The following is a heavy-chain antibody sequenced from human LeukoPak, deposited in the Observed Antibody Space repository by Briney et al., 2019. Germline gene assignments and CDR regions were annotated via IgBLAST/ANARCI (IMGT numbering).Heavy chain of an antibody. D-gene: IGHD3-22*01. J-gene: IGHJ4*02. CDR2: INWNGGST. CDR1: GFTFNDYG. CDR3: ARYYYDSHIDY. V-gene: IGHV3-20*04. Sequence: GGSLRLSCAASGFTFNDYGMSWVRQAPGKGLEWVSGINWNGGSTGYADSVKGRFTISRDNSKNSLYLQMNSLRAEDTALYYCARYYYDSHIDYWGQGTLVTVSS.